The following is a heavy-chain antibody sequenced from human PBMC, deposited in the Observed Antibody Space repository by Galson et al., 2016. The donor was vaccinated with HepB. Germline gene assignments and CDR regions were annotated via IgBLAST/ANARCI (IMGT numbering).Heavy chain of an antibody. Sequence: SLRLSCATSGFTFSSVWMSWVRQAPGKGLEWVANIKPDGSEKYYVDSLKGRFTISRDNAKNSLYLQMNNLRAEDTAVYYCALYYYDSSGFVEYFQQWGQGTRVTVSS. CDR1: GFTFSSVW. CDR3: ALYYYDSSGFVEYFQQ. D-gene: IGHD3-22*01. V-gene: IGHV3-7*03. J-gene: IGHJ1*01. CDR2: IKPDGSEK.